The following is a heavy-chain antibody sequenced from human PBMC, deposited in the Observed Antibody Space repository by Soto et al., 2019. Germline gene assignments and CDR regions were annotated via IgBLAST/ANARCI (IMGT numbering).Heavy chain of an antibody. CDR1: GGSISSYY. D-gene: IGHD3-10*01. CDR3: ARLFPERYDYGSGSYWWFDP. CDR2: IYYSGST. V-gene: IGHV4-59*08. Sequence: PSETLSLTCTVSGGSISSYYWSWIRQPPGKGLEWIGYIYYSGSTNYNPSLKSRVTISVDTSKNQFSLKLSSVTAADTAVYYCARLFPERYDYGSGSYWWFDPWGQGTLVPVSS. J-gene: IGHJ5*02.